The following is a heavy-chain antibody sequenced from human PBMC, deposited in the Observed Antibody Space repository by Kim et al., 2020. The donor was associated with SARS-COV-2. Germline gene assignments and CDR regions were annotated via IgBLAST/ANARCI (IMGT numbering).Heavy chain of an antibody. J-gene: IGHJ4*02. CDR3: ARDIRRGSGSKQFDY. V-gene: IGHV1-46*01. Sequence: ASVKVSCKASGYTFTSYYMHWVRQAPGQGLEWMGIINPSGGSTSYAQKFQGRVTMTRDTSTSTVYMELSSLRSEDTAVYYCARDIRRGSGSKQFDYWGQGTLVTVSS. CDR2: INPSGGST. D-gene: IGHD3-10*01. CDR1: GYTFTSYY.